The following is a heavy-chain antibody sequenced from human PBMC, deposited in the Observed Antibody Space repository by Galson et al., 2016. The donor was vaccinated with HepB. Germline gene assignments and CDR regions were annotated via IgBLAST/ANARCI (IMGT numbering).Heavy chain of an antibody. CDR3: AKDAYCASGSCYGVVYHYGMDV. V-gene: IGHV3-23*01. Sequence: SLRLSCAASGFTFSSYAMRWVRQAPGKGLEWVSGISDDGVRTNEADSVKGRFTISRDNSKNTLYLQMNNLRAEDTAVYYCAKDAYCASGSCYGVVYHYGMDVWGKGTTVTVSS. J-gene: IGHJ6*04. D-gene: IGHD2-2*01. CDR2: ISDDGVRT. CDR1: GFTFSSYA.